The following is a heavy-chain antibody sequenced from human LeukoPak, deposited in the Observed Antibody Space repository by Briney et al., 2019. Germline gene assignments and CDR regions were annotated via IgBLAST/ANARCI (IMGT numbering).Heavy chain of an antibody. J-gene: IGHJ3*02. Sequence: GGSLRLSCAASGFTFSTYFMHWVRQAPGKGLEWVADIASDGSHTFCVESVKGRFTISRDNSKNTLYLQMNSLRAEDTAVYFCARERQDTIIHSGAFDIWGQGTMVTVSS. CDR2: IASDGSHT. CDR3: ARERQDTIIHSGAFDI. V-gene: IGHV3-30-3*01. D-gene: IGHD3-10*01. CDR1: GFTFSTYF.